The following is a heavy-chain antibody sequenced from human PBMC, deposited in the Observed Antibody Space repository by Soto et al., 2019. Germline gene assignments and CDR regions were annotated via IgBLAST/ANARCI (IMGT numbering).Heavy chain of an antibody. CDR1: GYTFTSYG. D-gene: IGHD1-26*01. CDR3: ARFTGISKWTFDS. J-gene: IGHJ4*02. Sequence: GASVKVSSKASGYTFTSYGISWVRQAPGQGLEWMGWISAYNDKTTYAQKFQGRLTMTTDTSSNTAYMELRSLRYDDTAVYYCARFTGISKWTFDSWGQGTLVTVSS. V-gene: IGHV1-18*01. CDR2: ISAYNDKT.